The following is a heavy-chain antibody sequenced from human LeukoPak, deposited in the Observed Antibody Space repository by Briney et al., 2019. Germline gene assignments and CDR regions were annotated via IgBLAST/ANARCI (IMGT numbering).Heavy chain of an antibody. CDR3: ARGKGWFHAFDI. D-gene: IGHD3-10*01. CDR1: GFTFSSYA. Sequence: QTGGSLRLSCAASGFTFSSYAMHWVRQAPGKGLEWVAVISYDGSNKYYADSVKGRFTISRDNSKNTLYLQMNSLRAEDTAVYYCARGKGWFHAFDIWGQGTMVTVSS. V-gene: IGHV3-30-3*01. J-gene: IGHJ3*02. CDR2: ISYDGSNK.